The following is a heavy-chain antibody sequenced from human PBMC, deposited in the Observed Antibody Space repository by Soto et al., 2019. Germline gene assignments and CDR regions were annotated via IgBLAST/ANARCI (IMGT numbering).Heavy chain of an antibody. J-gene: IGHJ4*02. Sequence: QVQLQESGPGLVKPSETLSLTCTVSGGPISSSSYYWSWIRQPPGKGLQWIGSIYYRGGTYYNPSLKARVTMSVDTPKNQFSLMLTSVTAADTAMYYCARQEYYDILTGDVLFDYWGQGVLVTVSS. V-gene: IGHV4-39*01. D-gene: IGHD3-9*01. CDR3: ARQEYYDILTGDVLFDY. CDR2: IYYRGGT. CDR1: GGPISSSSYY.